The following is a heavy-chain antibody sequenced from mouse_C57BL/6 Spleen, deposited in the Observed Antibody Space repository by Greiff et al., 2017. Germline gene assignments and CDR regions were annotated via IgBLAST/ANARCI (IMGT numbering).Heavy chain of an antibody. CDR2: ISNGGGST. J-gene: IGHJ4*01. Sequence: DVMLVESGGGLVQPGGSLKLSCAASGFTFSDYYMYWVRQTPEKRLEWVAYISNGGGSTYYPDTVKGRFTISRDNAKNTLYLQMSRLKSEDTAMYYWARRASYYSNYDYAMDYWGQGTSVTVSS. CDR3: ARRASYYSNYDYAMDY. V-gene: IGHV5-12*01. CDR1: GFTFSDYY. D-gene: IGHD2-5*01.